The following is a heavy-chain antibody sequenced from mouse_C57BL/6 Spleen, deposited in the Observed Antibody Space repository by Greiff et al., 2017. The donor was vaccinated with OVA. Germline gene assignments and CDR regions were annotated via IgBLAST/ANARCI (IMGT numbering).Heavy chain of an antibody. CDR3: ARSLLRGYYAMDY. V-gene: IGHV1-18*01. CDR2: INPNNGGT. D-gene: IGHD1-2*01. Sequence: VQLQQSGPELVKPGASVKIPCKASGYTFTDYNMDWVKQSHGKSLEWIGDINPNNGGTIYNQKFKGKATLTVDKSSSTAYMELRSLTSEDTAVYYCARSLLRGYYAMDYWGQGTSVTVSS. J-gene: IGHJ4*01. CDR1: GYTFTDYN.